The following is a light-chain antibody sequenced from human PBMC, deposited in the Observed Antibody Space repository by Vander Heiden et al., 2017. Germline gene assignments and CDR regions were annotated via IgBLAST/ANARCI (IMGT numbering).Light chain of an antibody. CDR3: QSYDSSLSGSV. Sequence: QSVLTPPPSVSGAPGQRVTICGTGSSANIGAGYDVHWYQQRPGTAPKLLIYGKSNRPSGVPDRFSGSKSGTSASLTITGLQAEDEADYYCQSYDSSLSGSVFGGGTKLTVL. CDR2: GKS. CDR1: SANIGAGYD. J-gene: IGLJ3*02. V-gene: IGLV1-40*01.